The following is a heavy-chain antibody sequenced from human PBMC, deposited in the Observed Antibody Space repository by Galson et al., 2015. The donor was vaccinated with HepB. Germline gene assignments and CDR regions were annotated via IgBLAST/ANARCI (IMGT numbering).Heavy chain of an antibody. CDR1: GGSISSGGYY. J-gene: IGHJ4*02. CDR3: ARMVYGDAYYFDY. D-gene: IGHD4-17*01. Sequence: LSLTCTVSGGSISSGGYYWSWIRQHPGKGLEWTGYIYYSGSTYYNPSLKSRVTISVDTSKNQFSLKLSSVTAADTAVYYCARMVYGDAYYFDYWGRGTLVTVSS. CDR2: IYYSGST. V-gene: IGHV4-31*03.